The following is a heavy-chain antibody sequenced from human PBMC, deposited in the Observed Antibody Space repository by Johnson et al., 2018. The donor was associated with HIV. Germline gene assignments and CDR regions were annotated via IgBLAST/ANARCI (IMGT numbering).Heavy chain of an antibody. CDR2: IKQDGSEK. D-gene: IGHD3-3*01. J-gene: IGHJ3*02. V-gene: IGHV3-7*01. CDR1: GFTFSSYW. CDR3: ARDRITIFGVVTLDAFDI. Sequence: MLLVESGGGVVQPGGSLRLSCAASGFTFSSYWMSWVRQAPGKGLEWVANIKQDGSEKYYVDSVKGRFTISRDNAKNSLYLQMNSLRAEDTAVYYCARDRITIFGVVTLDAFDIWGQGTMVTVSS.